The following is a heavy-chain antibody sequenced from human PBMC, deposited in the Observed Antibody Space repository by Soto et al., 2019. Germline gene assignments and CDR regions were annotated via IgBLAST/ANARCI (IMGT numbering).Heavy chain of an antibody. D-gene: IGHD6-13*01. CDR1: GFTVSSNY. J-gene: IGHJ3*02. CDR3: ARGMEQQLRGDAFDI. CDR2: IYSGGST. Sequence: GGSLGLSCAASGFTVSSNYMSWVRQAPGKGLEWVSVIYSGGSTYYADSVKGRFTISRDNSKNTLYLQMNSLRAEDTAVYYCARGMEQQLRGDAFDIWDQGTMVTVSS. V-gene: IGHV3-53*01.